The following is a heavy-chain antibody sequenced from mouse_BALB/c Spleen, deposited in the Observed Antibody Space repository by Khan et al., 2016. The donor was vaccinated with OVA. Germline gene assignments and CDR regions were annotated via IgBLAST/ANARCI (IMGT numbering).Heavy chain of an antibody. CDR3: VRGFYGNPFAY. CDR1: GFTFSDYY. CDR2: ISDGGIYT. V-gene: IGHV5-4*02. D-gene: IGHD2-1*01. J-gene: IGHJ3*01. Sequence: EVELVESGGGLVKPGGSLKLSCAASGFTFSDYYMYWVRQTPEKRLEWVATISDGGIYTYYPDSVKGRFTISRDDAKNNQYLQMSSLQSEDTAMFYCVRGFYGNPFAYWGQGTLVTVSA.